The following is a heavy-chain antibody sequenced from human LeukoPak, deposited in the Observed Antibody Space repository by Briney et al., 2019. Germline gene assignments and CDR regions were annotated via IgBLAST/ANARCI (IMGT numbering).Heavy chain of an antibody. V-gene: IGHV4-31*03. CDR1: GGSISSGGYY. CDR3: ARVGYSYGNDY. Sequence: KSSQTLSLTCTVSGGSISSGGYYWSWIRQHPGKGLEWIGYIYYSGSTYYNPSLRSRVTISVDTSKNQFSLKLSSVTAADTAVYYCARVGYSYGNDYWGQGTLVTVSS. J-gene: IGHJ4*02. CDR2: IYYSGST. D-gene: IGHD5-18*01.